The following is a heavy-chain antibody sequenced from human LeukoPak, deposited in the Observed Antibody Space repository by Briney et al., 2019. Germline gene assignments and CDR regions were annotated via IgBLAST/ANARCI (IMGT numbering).Heavy chain of an antibody. V-gene: IGHV3-30*18. Sequence: PGRSLRLSCAASGFSFRNYGMQWVRQAPGKGLEWVAGISYDGSNKYYADSVKGRFTISRDNSQNTLYLQMNSLRPEDTAVYYCAKDPPHGYGMEVWGQGTTVTVSS. CDR1: GFSFRNYG. CDR3: AKDPPHGYGMEV. J-gene: IGHJ6*02. CDR2: ISYDGSNK.